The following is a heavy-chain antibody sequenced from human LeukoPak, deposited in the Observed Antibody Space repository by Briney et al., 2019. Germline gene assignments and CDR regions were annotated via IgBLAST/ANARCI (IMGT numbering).Heavy chain of an antibody. CDR1: GFAFDEHG. V-gene: IGHV3-20*04. J-gene: IGHJ4*02. CDR3: ARAPITSPFYFDY. Sequence: GGSLRLSCTASGFAFDEHGMSWVRQVPGKGLEWVSGINWSGGSTGYADPLRGRFTISRDNAKNSLYLQMDILRAEDTALYYCARAPITSPFYFDYWGQGTLVTVSS. D-gene: IGHD2-2*01. CDR2: INWSGGST.